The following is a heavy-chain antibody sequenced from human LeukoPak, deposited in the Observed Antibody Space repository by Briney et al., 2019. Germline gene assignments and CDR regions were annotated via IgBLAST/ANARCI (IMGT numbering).Heavy chain of an antibody. CDR2: ITSSGGDT. J-gene: IGHJ3*02. D-gene: IGHD2-15*01. Sequence: GGSLRLSCAASGFTFNNYAMSWVRQAPGKGLEWVSAITSSGGDTYYTDSVKGRFTISRDNSKNTLCLQMNSLRAEDTAVYYCAKDRYCSGGSCYYDAFDIWGQGTMVTVSS. V-gene: IGHV3-23*01. CDR1: GFTFNNYA. CDR3: AKDRYCSGGSCYYDAFDI.